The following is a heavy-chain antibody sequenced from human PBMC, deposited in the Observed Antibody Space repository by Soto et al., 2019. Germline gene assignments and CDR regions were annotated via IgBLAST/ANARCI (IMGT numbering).Heavy chain of an antibody. CDR1: GFSFSAYS. CDR3: TRLSCTGAACPSDF. CDR2: ISSGALTI. Sequence: GGSLRLSCAASGFSFSAYSMTWVRQAPGRGLEWLSYISSGALTIYYADSVKGRFTISRGNAKNSLFLQINSLRAEDTAVYHCTRLSCTGAACPSDFWGLGTLVTVSS. D-gene: IGHD2-8*02. V-gene: IGHV3-48*01. J-gene: IGHJ4*02.